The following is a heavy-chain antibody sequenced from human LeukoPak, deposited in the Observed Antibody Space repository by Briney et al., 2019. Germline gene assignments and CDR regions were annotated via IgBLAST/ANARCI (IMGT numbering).Heavy chain of an antibody. CDR2: IYSGGST. J-gene: IGHJ4*02. Sequence: GGSLRLSCAASGFTVSSNYMSWVRQAPGKGLEWVSVIYSGGSTYYADSVKGRFTISRDNSKNTLYLQMNSLRAEDTAVYYCARPDPYYYDSSGYPLDYWGQGTLVTVSS. CDR3: ARPDPYYYDSSGYPLDY. D-gene: IGHD3-22*01. V-gene: IGHV3-53*01. CDR1: GFTVSSNY.